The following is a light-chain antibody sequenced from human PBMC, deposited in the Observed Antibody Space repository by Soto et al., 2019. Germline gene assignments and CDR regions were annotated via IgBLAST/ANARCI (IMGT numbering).Light chain of an antibody. J-gene: IGLJ2*01. V-gene: IGLV1-44*01. CDR3: AAWDDSLNGVV. CDR1: SSNIGSNT. Sequence: QSVLTQPPSASGTLGQRVTISCSGSSSNIGSNTVNWYQQLPGTAPKLLIYSNNQRPSGVPDRFSGSKSGTSASLAISGLQSEDEAHYYCAAWDDSLNGVVFGGGTKLTVL. CDR2: SNN.